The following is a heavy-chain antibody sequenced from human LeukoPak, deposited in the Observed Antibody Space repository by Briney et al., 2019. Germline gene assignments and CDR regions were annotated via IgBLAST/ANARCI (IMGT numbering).Heavy chain of an antibody. CDR3: AKTYSSSWHNWYFDL. Sequence: SETLSLTCTVSGGSISSSLWSWIRQPPGKGLEWIGYIYYSGRTNYNPSLKSRVTISVDTSKNQFSLKLSSATAADTAVYYCAKTYSSSWHNWYFDLWGRGTLVTVSS. CDR1: GGSISSSL. CDR2: IYYSGRT. J-gene: IGHJ2*01. V-gene: IGHV4-59*08. D-gene: IGHD6-13*01.